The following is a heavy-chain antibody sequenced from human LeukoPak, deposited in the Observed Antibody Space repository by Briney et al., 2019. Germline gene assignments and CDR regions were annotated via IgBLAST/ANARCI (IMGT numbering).Heavy chain of an antibody. Sequence: GGSLRLSCAASGFTFSRYSMNWVRQAPGKGLEWLSSISSSSSFIYYADSVKGRFTISRDNAKNSLYLQMNSLRAEDTAVYYCARTVMTTVTTVDYWGQGTLVTVSS. V-gene: IGHV3-21*01. CDR1: GFTFSRYS. J-gene: IGHJ4*02. D-gene: IGHD4-17*01. CDR3: ARTVMTTVTTVDY. CDR2: ISSSSSFI.